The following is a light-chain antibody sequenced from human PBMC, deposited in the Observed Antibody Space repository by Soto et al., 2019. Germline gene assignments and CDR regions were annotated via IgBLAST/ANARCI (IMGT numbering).Light chain of an antibody. V-gene: IGKV3-15*01. J-gene: IGKJ1*01. CDR1: QFVSSR. CDR3: QEYIQWPPGM. Sequence: DIVVTQSPATLSASPGERVTLSCRASQFVSSRLAWYQQRPGQVPRLLIYDTSTRAPGISAGFSGSGSGTEFTLTISSLQSGDFAVYYCQEYIQWPPGMFGPGTKVDIK. CDR2: DTS.